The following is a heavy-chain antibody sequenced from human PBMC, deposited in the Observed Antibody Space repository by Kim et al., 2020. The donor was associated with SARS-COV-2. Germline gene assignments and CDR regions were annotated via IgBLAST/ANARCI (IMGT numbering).Heavy chain of an antibody. D-gene: IGHD2-15*01. J-gene: IGHJ6*02. CDR2: IIPIFGRA. V-gene: IGHV1-69*13. Sequence: SVKVSCKASGGTFSSYAISWVRQAPGQGLEWMGGIIPIFGRANYAQKFQGRVTITADESTSTAYMELSSQRSEDTAVYYCARDADIYGMDVWGQGTTVTVSS. CDR3: ARDADIYGMDV. CDR1: GGTFSSYA.